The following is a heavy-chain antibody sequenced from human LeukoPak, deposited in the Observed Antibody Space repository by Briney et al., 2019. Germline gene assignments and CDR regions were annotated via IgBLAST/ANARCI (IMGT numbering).Heavy chain of an antibody. J-gene: IGHJ6*02. CDR3: ATGLRYFDWLLPHYYYGMDV. V-gene: IGHV1-24*01. CDR1: GYTLTELS. Sequence: ASVKVSCKVSGYTLTELSMHWVRQAPGKGLGWMGGFDPEDGETIYAQKFQGRVTMTEDTSTDTAYMELSSLRSEDTAVYYCATGLRYFDWLLPHYYYGMDVWGQGTPVTVSS. D-gene: IGHD3-9*01. CDR2: FDPEDGET.